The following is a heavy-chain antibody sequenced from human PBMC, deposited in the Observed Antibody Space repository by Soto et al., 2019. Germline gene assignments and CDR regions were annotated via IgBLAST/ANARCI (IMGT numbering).Heavy chain of an antibody. CDR1: GGSISSGGYY. D-gene: IGHD6-19*01. J-gene: IGHJ6*02. CDR2: IYYSGST. Sequence: QVQLQESGPGLVKPSQTLSLTCTVSGGSISSGGYYWSWIRQHPGKGLEWIGYIYYSGSTYYNPSLESRVTISVDTSKNQFSLKLSSVTAADTAVYYCARDNIAVAGKYYYYYGMDVWGQGTTVTVSS. V-gene: IGHV4-31*03. CDR3: ARDNIAVAGKYYYYYGMDV.